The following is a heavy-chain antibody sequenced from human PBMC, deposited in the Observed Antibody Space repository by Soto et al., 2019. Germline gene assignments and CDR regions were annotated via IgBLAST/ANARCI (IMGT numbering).Heavy chain of an antibody. CDR2: ISYDGSNK. CDR3: VKDGSSGWPYFYDMDV. J-gene: IGHJ6*02. D-gene: IGHD6-19*01. Sequence: GGSLRLSCAASGFTFSSYGMHWVRQAPGKGLEWVAVISYDGSNKYYADSVKGRFTISRDNSKNTLYLQMSSLRAEDTAVYYCVKDGSSGWPYFYDMDVWGQGTTVTV. V-gene: IGHV3-30*18. CDR1: GFTFSSYG.